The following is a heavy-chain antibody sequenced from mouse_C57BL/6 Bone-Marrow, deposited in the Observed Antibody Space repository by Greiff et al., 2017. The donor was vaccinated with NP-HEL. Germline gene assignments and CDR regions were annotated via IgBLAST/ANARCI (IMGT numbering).Heavy chain of an antibody. D-gene: IGHD1-1*01. CDR2: ILPGSGST. Sequence: QVQLKQSGAELMKPGASVKLSCKATGYTFTGYWIEWVKQRPGHGLEWIGEILPGSGSTNYNEKFKGKATFTADTSSNTAYMQLSSLTTEDSAIYYCARERYYYGSRAWFAYWGQGTLVTVSA. CDR1: GYTFTGYW. J-gene: IGHJ3*01. CDR3: ARERYYYGSRAWFAY. V-gene: IGHV1-9*01.